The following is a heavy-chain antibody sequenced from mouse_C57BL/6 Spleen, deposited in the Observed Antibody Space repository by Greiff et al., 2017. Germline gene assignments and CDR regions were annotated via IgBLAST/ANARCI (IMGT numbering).Heavy chain of an antibody. V-gene: IGHV1-80*01. CDR3: ARRGSSSLYYFDY. CDR1: GYAFSSYW. Sequence: QVQLQQSGAELVKPGASVKISCKASGYAFSSYWMNWVKQRPGKGLEWIGQIYPGDGDTNYNGKFKGKATLTADKSSSTAYMQISSLTSEYSAVYFCARRGSSSLYYFDYWGQGTTLTVSS. CDR2: IYPGDGDT. D-gene: IGHD1-1*01. J-gene: IGHJ2*01.